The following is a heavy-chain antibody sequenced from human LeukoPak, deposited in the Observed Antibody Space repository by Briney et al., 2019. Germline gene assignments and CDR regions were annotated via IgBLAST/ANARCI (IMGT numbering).Heavy chain of an antibody. J-gene: IGHJ4*02. Sequence: ASVKVSCKASGYTLTGYYMHWVRQAPGQGLEWMGWINPNSGGTNYAQKFQGRVTMTRDTSISTAYMELSRLRSDDTAVYYCARDRADNGDYIKFDYWGQGSLVTVSS. CDR2: INPNSGGT. V-gene: IGHV1-2*02. D-gene: IGHD4-17*01. CDR3: ARDRADNGDYIKFDY. CDR1: GYTLTGYY.